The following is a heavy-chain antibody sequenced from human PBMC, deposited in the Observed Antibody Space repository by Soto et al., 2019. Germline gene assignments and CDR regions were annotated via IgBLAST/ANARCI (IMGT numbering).Heavy chain of an antibody. CDR2: IIPIFGTA. D-gene: IGHD3-22*01. CDR3: ARDYDSSGFFDY. J-gene: IGHJ4*02. Sequence: SVKVSCKASGGTFSSYAISWVRQAPGQGLEWMGGIIPIFGTANYAQKFQGRVTITADESTSTAYMELSSLRSEDTAVYYCARDYDSSGFFDYWGQGSLVTVSS. CDR1: GGTFSSYA. V-gene: IGHV1-69*13.